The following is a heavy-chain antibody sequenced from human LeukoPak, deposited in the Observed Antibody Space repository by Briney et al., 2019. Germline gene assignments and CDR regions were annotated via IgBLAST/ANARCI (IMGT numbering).Heavy chain of an antibody. J-gene: IGHJ4*02. CDR1: GFTFSRYG. CDR2: IRDNGSTR. CDR3: AREPASRGSSGPDY. Sequence: GGSLRLSCAASGFTFSRYGLHWVRQAPGKGLEWMAFIRDNGSTRYYADSVKGRFTVSRDNSKNTLYLQMDSLRPEDTAVYYCAREPASRGSSGPDYWGQGTLVTVSS. D-gene: IGHD2-15*01. V-gene: IGHV3-30*02.